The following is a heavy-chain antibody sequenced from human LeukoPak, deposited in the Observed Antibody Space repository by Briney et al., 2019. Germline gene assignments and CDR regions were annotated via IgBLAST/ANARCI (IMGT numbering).Heavy chain of an antibody. V-gene: IGHV3-23*01. CDR3: ATYRQVLLPFES. D-gene: IGHD2-8*02. J-gene: IGHJ4*02. CDR1: GFTFSSYA. CDR2: IFPSGGEI. Sequence: GGSLRLSCAASGFTFSSYAMSWVRQPPGKGLEWASSIFPSGGEIHYADSVRGRFTISRDNSKSTLSLQMNSLRAEDTAIYYCATYRQVLLPFESWGQGTLVTVSS.